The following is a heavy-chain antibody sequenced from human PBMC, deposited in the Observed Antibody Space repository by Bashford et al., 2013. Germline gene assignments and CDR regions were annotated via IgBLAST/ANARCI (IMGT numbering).Heavy chain of an antibody. V-gene: IGHV1-18*04. D-gene: IGHD3-9*01. CDR2: ISAHNGNT. Sequence: ASVKVSCKASGYTFTSYGITWVRQAPGQGLEWMGWISAHNGNTNYAQELQGRVTMTTDTSTSTAYMELRSLRSDDTAVYYCARGESLIRYFDWLLSEDWFDPWGQGTLVTVSS. CDR3: ARGESLIRYFDWLLSEDWFDP. J-gene: IGHJ5*02. CDR1: GYTFTSYG.